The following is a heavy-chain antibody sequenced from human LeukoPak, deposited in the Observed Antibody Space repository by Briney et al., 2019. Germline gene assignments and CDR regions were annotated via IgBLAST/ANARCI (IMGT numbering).Heavy chain of an antibody. CDR2: IYYSGST. Sequence: PSETLSLTCTVSGGSISSSSYYWGWIRQPPGKGLEWIGSIYYSGSTYYNPSLESRVTISVHTSENQVSLKLTSVTAADTAVYYCARGYGMATRFDSWGQGTQVTVSS. V-gene: IGHV4-39*07. D-gene: IGHD5-24*01. CDR1: GGSISSSSYY. J-gene: IGHJ4*02. CDR3: ARGYGMATRFDS.